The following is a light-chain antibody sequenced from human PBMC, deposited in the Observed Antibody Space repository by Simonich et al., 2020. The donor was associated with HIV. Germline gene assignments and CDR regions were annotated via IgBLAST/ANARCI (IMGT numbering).Light chain of an antibody. J-gene: IGKJ3*01. CDR3: MQNIQLPPT. V-gene: IGKV2D-29*02. CDR1: QSLLHSHGRTF. Sequence: DVVMTQSPLSLSVTPGQPASISCKSSQSLLHSHGRTFLYWYLQKPGQSPQPLIYEGSNRFSGVPDRFSGRGSGTDFTLKISRVEAEDVGVYYCMQNIQLPPTFGPGTKVDIK. CDR2: EGS.